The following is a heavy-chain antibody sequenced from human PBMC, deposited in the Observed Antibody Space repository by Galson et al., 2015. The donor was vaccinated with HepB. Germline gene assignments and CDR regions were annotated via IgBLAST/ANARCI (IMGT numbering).Heavy chain of an antibody. J-gene: IGHJ4*02. Sequence: SLRLSCAASGFTFSSYGMHWVRQAPGKGLEWVAVIWYDGSNKYYADSVKGRFTISRDNSKNTLYLQMNSLRAEDTAVYYCARERTYPLPMVPTPLDYWGQGTLVTVSS. CDR2: IWYDGSNK. D-gene: IGHD3-10*01. V-gene: IGHV3-33*08. CDR3: ARERTYPLPMVPTPLDY. CDR1: GFTFSSYG.